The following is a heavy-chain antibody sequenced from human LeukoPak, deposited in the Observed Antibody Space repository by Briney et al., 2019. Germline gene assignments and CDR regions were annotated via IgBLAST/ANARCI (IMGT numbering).Heavy chain of an antibody. J-gene: IGHJ4*02. D-gene: IGHD6-13*01. V-gene: IGHV4-39*01. CDR1: GGSISNSSYY. CDR2: IYYSGST. Sequence: PSETLFLTCTVSGGSISNSSYYWGWIRQPPGKGLEWIGSIYYSGSTYYNPSLKSRVTISVDTSKNQFSLKLSSVTAADTAVYYCARHLSRIAASGGHGFDYWGQGTLVTVSS. CDR3: ARHLSRIAASGGHGFDY.